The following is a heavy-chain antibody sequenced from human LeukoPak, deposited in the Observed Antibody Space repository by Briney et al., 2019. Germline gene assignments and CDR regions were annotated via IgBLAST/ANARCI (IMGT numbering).Heavy chain of an antibody. J-gene: IGHJ4*02. D-gene: IGHD3-16*02. V-gene: IGHV3-30-3*01. Sequence: GRSLRLSCAASGFTFSSYAMHWVRQAPGKGLEWVAVISYDGSNKYYADSVKGRFTISRDNSKNTLYLQMNSLRAEDTAVYYCAKGRYYDYVWGSYRYYPFDYWGQGTLVTVPS. CDR2: ISYDGSNK. CDR1: GFTFSSYA. CDR3: AKGRYYDYVWGSYRYYPFDY.